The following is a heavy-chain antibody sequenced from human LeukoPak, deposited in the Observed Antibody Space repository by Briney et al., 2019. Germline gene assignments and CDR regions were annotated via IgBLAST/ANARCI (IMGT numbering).Heavy chain of an antibody. V-gene: IGHV1-69*04. D-gene: IGHD6-19*01. J-gene: IGHJ5*02. CDR2: IIPIFGIA. Sequence: WASVKVSCKASGGTFSSYAISWVRQAPGQGLEWMGRIIPIFGIADYAQKFQGRVTITADKSTSTAYMELSSLRSEDTAVYYCATRGGDSSGWFDPWGQGTLVTVSS. CDR3: ATRGGDSSGWFDP. CDR1: GGTFSSYA.